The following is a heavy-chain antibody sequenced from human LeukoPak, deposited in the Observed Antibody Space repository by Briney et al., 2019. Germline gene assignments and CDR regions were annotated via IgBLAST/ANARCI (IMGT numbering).Heavy chain of an antibody. V-gene: IGHV1-46*01. D-gene: IGHD6-19*01. CDR3: ARYFSSGWFDY. J-gene: IGHJ4*02. CDR2: INPNGGST. CDR1: GYVFTSYY. Sequence: ASVKVSCKASGYVFTSYYMHWVRQAPGQGLEWMGMINPNGGSTHYSQKFQGRVTMTGDTSTTTVYMELTSLRSEDTAVYYCARYFSSGWFDYWGQGTLVTVSS.